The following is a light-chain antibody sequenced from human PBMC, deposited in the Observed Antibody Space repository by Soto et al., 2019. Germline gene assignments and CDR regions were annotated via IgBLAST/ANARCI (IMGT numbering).Light chain of an antibody. Sequence: QSVLTQPPSVSGAPGQRVTISCAGSSSNIGATYDVHWYRQVPGTAPKLLINTNNNRPSGVPDRFSGSKSGTSASLAITGLQAEDEADYYCQSYDSSLSVWVFGGGTKLTVL. CDR1: SSNIGATYD. J-gene: IGLJ3*02. CDR3: QSYDSSLSVWV. V-gene: IGLV1-40*01. CDR2: TNN.